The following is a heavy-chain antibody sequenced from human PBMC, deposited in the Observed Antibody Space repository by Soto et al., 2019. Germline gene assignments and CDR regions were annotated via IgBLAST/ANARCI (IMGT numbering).Heavy chain of an antibody. CDR3: GRVGSGNFVL. V-gene: IGHV4-59*01. J-gene: IGHJ2*01. D-gene: IGHD3-10*01. Sequence: QVQLQESGPGLVKPSETLSLTCTVSGGSISTYYWSWIRQPPGKGLEWIGYIYYNGGTNYNPSLKRRCAVSLHTSKSQFALRLASGAAADTAGYYWGRVGSGNFVLWGRGTLVTVSS. CDR1: GGSISTYY. CDR2: IYYNGGT.